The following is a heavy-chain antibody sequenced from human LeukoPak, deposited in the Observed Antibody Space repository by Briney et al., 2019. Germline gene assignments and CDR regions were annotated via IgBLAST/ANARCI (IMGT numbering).Heavy chain of an antibody. CDR1: GFTFSSYA. CDR2: ISYDGSNK. Sequence: GGSLRLSCAASGFTFSSYAMHWVRQAPGKGLEWVAVISYDGSNKYYADSVKGRFTISRDNSKNTLYLQMNSLRAEDTAVYYCARDPSGIAAAVPFDYWGQGTLVTVSS. V-gene: IGHV3-30-3*01. CDR3: ARDPSGIAAAVPFDY. D-gene: IGHD6-13*01. J-gene: IGHJ4*02.